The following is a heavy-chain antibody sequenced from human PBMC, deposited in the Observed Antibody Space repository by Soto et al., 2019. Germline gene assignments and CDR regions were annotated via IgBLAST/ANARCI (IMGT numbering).Heavy chain of an antibody. D-gene: IGHD5-18*01. CDR2: IYYSGST. J-gene: IGHJ6*02. V-gene: IGHV4-31*03. CDR3: ETRSRGGSGYSYGSTGVYYYYYYGMDV. CDR1: GGSISRGGYY. Sequence: PSETLSLTCPVSGGSISRGGYYWSWIRRHPGKGLEWIGYIYYSGSTYYNPSLKSRVTISIDTSKNQFSLKLSSVTAADTAVYYCETRSRGGSGYSYGSTGVYYYYYYGMDVWGQGTTVTVSS.